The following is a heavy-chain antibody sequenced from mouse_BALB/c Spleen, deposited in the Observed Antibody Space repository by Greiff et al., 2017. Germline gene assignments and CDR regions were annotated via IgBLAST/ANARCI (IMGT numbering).Heavy chain of an antibody. CDR3: ASLAY. V-gene: IGHV14-1*02. CDR2: IDPENGNT. J-gene: IGHJ3*01. CDR1: GYTFTSYW. Sequence: EVKLQESGTVLARPGASVKMSCKASGYTFTSYWMHWVQQRPEQGLEWIGWIDPENGNTIYDPKFQGKASITADTSSNTAYLQLSSLTSEDTAVFYCASLAYWGQGTLVTVSA.